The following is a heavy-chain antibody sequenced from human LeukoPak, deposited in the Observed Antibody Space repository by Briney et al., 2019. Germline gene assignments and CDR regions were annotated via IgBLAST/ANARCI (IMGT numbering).Heavy chain of an antibody. V-gene: IGHV3-23*01. D-gene: IGHD3-10*01. CDR3: AKSSIKYYHGSGSYPFDY. Sequence: PGGSLRLSCAASGFTFSSYAMSWVRQAPGKGLEWVSAISGSGGSTYYADSVKGRFTISRDNSKNTLYLQMNSLRAEDTAVYYCAKSSIKYYHGSGSYPFDYWGQGTLVTVSS. J-gene: IGHJ4*02. CDR2: ISGSGGST. CDR1: GFTFSSYA.